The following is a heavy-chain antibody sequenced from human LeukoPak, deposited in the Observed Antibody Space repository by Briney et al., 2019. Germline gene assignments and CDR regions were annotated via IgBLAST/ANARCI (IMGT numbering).Heavy chain of an antibody. CDR3: ARDPDSSSWYQKAFDI. V-gene: IGHV3-48*01. Sequence: GGPLRLSWAASAFTLSTYAIIWARQAPGKGLEWVSYISSSSNTIYYADSVKGRFTISRDNAKNSLYLQMNSLRAEDTAVYYCARDPDSSSWYQKAFDIWGQGTMVTVSS. J-gene: IGHJ3*02. CDR2: ISSSSNTI. CDR1: AFTLSTYA. D-gene: IGHD6-13*01.